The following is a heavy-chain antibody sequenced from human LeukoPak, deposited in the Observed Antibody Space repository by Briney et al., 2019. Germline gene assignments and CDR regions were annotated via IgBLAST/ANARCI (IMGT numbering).Heavy chain of an antibody. J-gene: IGHJ4*02. V-gene: IGHV3-48*04. D-gene: IGHD6-13*01. CDR2: ISSGSSAI. CDR3: ARDSSSSWYTY. Sequence: GSLRLSCAASGFTFDDHGMSWVRQAPGKGLEWVSFISSGSSAIYHADSVKGRFTISRDNAKNSLFLQMNSLRAEDTAVYYCARDSSSSWYTYWGQGTLVTVSS. CDR1: GFTFDDHG.